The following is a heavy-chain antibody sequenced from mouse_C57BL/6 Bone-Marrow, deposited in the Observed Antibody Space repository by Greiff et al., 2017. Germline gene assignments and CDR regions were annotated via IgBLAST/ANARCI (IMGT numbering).Heavy chain of an antibody. D-gene: IGHD2-5*01. CDR2: FYLGSGSI. Sequence: VQLQQSGAELVKPGASVKLSCKASGYTFTEYTIHWVKQRPGQGLEWIGWFYLGSGSIKYNEKFKDKATLTADKSSSTVYMEISRLTSEDSAVYFCARHLYYSNYLAWFAYWGQGTLVTVSA. J-gene: IGHJ3*01. CDR1: GYTFTEYT. CDR3: ARHLYYSNYLAWFAY. V-gene: IGHV1-62-2*01.